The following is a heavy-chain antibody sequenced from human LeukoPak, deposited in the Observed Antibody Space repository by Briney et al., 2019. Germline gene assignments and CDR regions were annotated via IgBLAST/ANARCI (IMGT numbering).Heavy chain of an antibody. CDR1: GGSISSYY. J-gene: IGHJ6*02. CDR3: ARVGVVPAAIPIYYYYYGMDV. V-gene: IGHV4-4*07. Sequence: PSETLSLTCTVPGGSISSYYWSWIRQPAGKGLEWIGRIYTSGSTNYNPSLKSRVTMSVDTSKNQFSLKLSSVTAADTAVYYCARVGVVPAAIPIYYYYYGMDVWGQGTTVTVSS. D-gene: IGHD2-2*01. CDR2: IYTSGST.